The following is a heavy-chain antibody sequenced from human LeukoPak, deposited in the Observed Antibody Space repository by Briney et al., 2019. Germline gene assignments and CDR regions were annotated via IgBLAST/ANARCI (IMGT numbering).Heavy chain of an antibody. D-gene: IGHD5-12*01. J-gene: IGHJ6*03. Sequence: SETLSLTCTVSGGSISTTSYYWGWIRQPPGKGLEWIGEINHSGSTNYNPSLKSRVTISVDTSKNQFSLKLSSVTAADTAVYYCARGRLTTIGNYYYYMDVWGKGTTVTVSS. CDR3: ARGRLTTIGNYYYYMDV. CDR2: INHSGST. CDR1: GGSISTTSYY. V-gene: IGHV4-39*07.